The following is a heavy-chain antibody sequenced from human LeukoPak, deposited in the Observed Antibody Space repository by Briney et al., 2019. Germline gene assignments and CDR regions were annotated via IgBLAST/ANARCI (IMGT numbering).Heavy chain of an antibody. J-gene: IGHJ6*02. CDR2: ISYDGSNK. V-gene: IGHV3-30-3*01. Sequence: PGRSLRLSCAASGFTFSSYAMRWVRQAPGKGLEWVAVISYDGSNKYYADSVKGRFTISRDNSKNTLYLQMNSLRAEDTAVYYCARVGVPYYFYGMHVWGQGTTVTVSS. CDR3: ARVGVPYYFYGMHV. CDR1: GFTFSSYA.